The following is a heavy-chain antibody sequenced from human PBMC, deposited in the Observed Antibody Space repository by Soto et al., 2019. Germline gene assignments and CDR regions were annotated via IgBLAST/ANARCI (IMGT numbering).Heavy chain of an antibody. CDR2: IKSKTDGGTT. CDR3: PKNYVAF. V-gene: IGHV3-15*07. CDR1: GFTFTNAW. J-gene: IGHJ1*01. D-gene: IGHD1-7*01. Sequence: EVQLVESGGGLVKPGGSLRLSCAASGFTFTNAWMNWVRQAPGKGLEWVGRIKSKTDGGTTDYAAPVKGRFIISRDDSKIPLFLQMNSLKGEDTAFYSCPKNYVAFGGRGVLVTVSS.